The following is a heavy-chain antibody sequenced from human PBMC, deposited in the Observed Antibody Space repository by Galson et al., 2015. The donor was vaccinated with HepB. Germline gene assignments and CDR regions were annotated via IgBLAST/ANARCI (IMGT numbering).Heavy chain of an antibody. CDR3: ARSIVGFCNSDACHNWFDA. D-gene: IGHD2/OR15-2a*01. J-gene: IGHJ5*02. Sequence: SLRLSCAASGFTFISYPMHWVRQAPGEGLEWVAVISYDGYNKYYADSVKGRFTISRDNSKHTLFLQMNNLRTDDTAVYYCARSIVGFCNSDACHNWFDAWGQGALVTVSS. V-gene: IGHV3-30-3*01. CDR1: GFTFISYP. CDR2: ISYDGYNK.